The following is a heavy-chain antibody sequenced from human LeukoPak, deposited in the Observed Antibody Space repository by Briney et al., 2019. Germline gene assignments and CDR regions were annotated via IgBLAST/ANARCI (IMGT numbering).Heavy chain of an antibody. J-gene: IGHJ6*02. V-gene: IGHV3-30*18. CDR2: ISYDGSNK. D-gene: IGHD5-12*01. CDR3: AKALLAYYYYGMDV. Sequence: GGSLRLSCAASGFTFTSYSMNWVRQAPGKGLEWVAVISYDGSNKYYADPVKGRFTISRDNSKNTLYLQMNSLRAEDTAVYYCAKALLAYYYYGMDVWGQGTTVTVSS. CDR1: GFTFTSYS.